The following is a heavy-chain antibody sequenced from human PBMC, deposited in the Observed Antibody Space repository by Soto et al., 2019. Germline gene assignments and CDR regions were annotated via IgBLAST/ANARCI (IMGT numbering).Heavy chain of an antibody. Sequence: SETLSLTCAVYSGSFSDYYWSWIRQSPGKGLEWIGEINHRGRTNCNPSLKSRLTISVDTSKNQFSLKLTSVTAADTAVYYCARLRDVWSGYYYKACDIWGQGTMVTVSS. V-gene: IGHV4-34*01. CDR3: ARLRDVWSGYYYKACDI. D-gene: IGHD3-3*01. CDR1: SGSFSDYY. CDR2: INHRGRT. J-gene: IGHJ3*02.